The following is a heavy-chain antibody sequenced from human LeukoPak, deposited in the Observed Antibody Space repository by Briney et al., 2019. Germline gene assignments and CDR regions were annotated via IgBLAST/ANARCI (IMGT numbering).Heavy chain of an antibody. J-gene: IGHJ4*02. D-gene: IGHD1-1*01. V-gene: IGHV3-23*01. CDR1: GFTFSIHA. CDR3: AKDWIPYNRVFDCFDF. CDR2: IGGGDT. Sequence: PGGSLRLSCAGSGFTFSIHAMSWVRQAPGKGLEWASTIGGGDTYYADSVKGRFTISRDDSQSTVHLQMNSLRAEDTALYYCAKDWIPYNRVFDCFDFWGQGTLVTVSS.